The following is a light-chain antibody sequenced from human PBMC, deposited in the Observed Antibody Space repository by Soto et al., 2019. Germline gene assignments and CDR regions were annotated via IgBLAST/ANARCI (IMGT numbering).Light chain of an antibody. Sequence: DIQMTQSPSSLSASVGDRVTITCRASQSISSYLNWYQQKPGKAPHLLIYGASSLQSGVPSRFSGSGSGTDFTLTISSLQPEDFATYYCQQSYSTPLTFGGGTKVEIK. V-gene: IGKV1-39*01. CDR3: QQSYSTPLT. CDR2: GAS. CDR1: QSISSY. J-gene: IGKJ4*01.